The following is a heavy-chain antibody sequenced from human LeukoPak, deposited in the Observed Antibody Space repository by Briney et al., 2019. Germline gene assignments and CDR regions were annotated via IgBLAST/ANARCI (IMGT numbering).Heavy chain of an antibody. Sequence: SETLSLTCAVSGGSINSGDSYWNWIRQPPGKGLEWIGYISSSGNTHYHPSLRSRLTFSRDTSKNQFSLKLTSVTAADTAVYYCARDPTLTNAGDWHFDLWGRGALVTVSS. J-gene: IGHJ2*01. CDR1: GGSINSGDSY. CDR2: ISSSGNT. V-gene: IGHV4-30-4*01. CDR3: ARDPTLTNAGDWHFDL. D-gene: IGHD4-17*01.